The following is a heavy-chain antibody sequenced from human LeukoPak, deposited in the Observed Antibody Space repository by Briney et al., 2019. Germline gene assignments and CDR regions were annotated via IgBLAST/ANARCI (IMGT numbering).Heavy chain of an antibody. CDR1: GFTFRNYW. D-gene: IGHD6-13*01. J-gene: IGHJ4*02. Sequence: TGGSLRLSCAASGFTFRNYWMTWVRQAPGKGLEWVATIKQDGSEKYYVDSVKGRFTVSRDNAKNSLDLQVNSLRAEDTAVYYCSKGGRSISWYWSYWGRVTLVTVSS. CDR3: SKGGRSISWYWSY. V-gene: IGHV3-7*01. CDR2: IKQDGSEK.